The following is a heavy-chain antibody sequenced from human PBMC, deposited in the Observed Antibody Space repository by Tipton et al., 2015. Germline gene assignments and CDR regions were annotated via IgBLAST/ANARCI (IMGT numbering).Heavy chain of an antibody. CDR2: ISYTDGA. J-gene: IGHJ6*02. Sequence: TLSLTCTVSGASVSSDSYYWSWIRQPPGKGLEWIGYISYTDGAHYNPALKSRVTISVDTSKNQFSLTLNSVAAADTAVYYCARDLEHGMDVWGHGTTVSVSS. V-gene: IGHV4-61*01. CDR3: ARDLEHGMDV. D-gene: IGHD5-24*01. CDR1: GASVSSDSYY.